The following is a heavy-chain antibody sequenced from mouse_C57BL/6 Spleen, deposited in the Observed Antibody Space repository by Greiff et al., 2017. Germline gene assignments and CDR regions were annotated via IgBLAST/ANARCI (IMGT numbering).Heavy chain of an antibody. J-gene: IGHJ2*01. CDR2: IDPENGGT. Sequence: VQLQQSGAELVRPGASVTLSCKASGYTFTDYEMHWVKQTPVHGLEWIGAIDPENGGTAYNQKFKGKAILTADKSSSTAYMELRSLTSEDSAVDYCSTSLSTYYLDYWGQGTTLTVSS. CDR1: GYTFTDYE. CDR3: STSLSTYYLDY. D-gene: IGHD5-1*01. V-gene: IGHV1-15*01.